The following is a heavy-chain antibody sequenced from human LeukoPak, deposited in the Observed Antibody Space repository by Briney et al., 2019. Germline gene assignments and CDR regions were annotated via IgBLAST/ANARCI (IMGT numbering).Heavy chain of an antibody. V-gene: IGHV3-21*01. CDR2: ISSSSSYI. D-gene: IGHD3-22*01. CDR1: GFTFSSYS. Sequence: PGGSLRLSCAASGFTFSSYSMNWVRQAPGKGLEWVSSISSSSSYIYYADSVKGRFTISRDNAKNSLYLQMNSLRVEDTAVYYCARRLSYYYDSSGYLGDFDYWGQGTLVTVSS. J-gene: IGHJ4*02. CDR3: ARRLSYYYDSSGYLGDFDY.